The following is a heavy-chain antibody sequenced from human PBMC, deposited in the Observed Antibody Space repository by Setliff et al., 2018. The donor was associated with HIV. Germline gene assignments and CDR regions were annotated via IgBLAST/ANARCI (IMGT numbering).Heavy chain of an antibody. J-gene: IGHJ5*02. Sequence: PSETLSLTCAVYGGSFSGYYWSWIRQSAGKGLEWIGRIYTSGSTNDNPSLKSRITISVDTSNNQFSLRLSSVTAADTAVYYCARRFGEVYDWIDPWGQGTLVTVSS. CDR3: ARRFGEVYDWIDP. CDR2: IYTSGST. D-gene: IGHD3-10*01. V-gene: IGHV4-59*10. CDR1: GGSFSGYY.